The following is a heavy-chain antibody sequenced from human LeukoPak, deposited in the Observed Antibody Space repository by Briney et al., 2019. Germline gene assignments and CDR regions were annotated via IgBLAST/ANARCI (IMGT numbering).Heavy chain of an antibody. CDR3: AREDGSTSSFDY. J-gene: IGHJ4*02. V-gene: IGHV4-59*01. D-gene: IGHD5-24*01. CDR2: IYYSGNT. CDR1: GGSISSYY. Sequence: SETLSLTCTVSGGSISSYYWSWIRQPPGKGLEWIGYIYYSGNTNYNPSLKSRVTISVDTSKNQFSLKLSSVTAADTAVYYCAREDGSTSSFDYWGQGTLVTVSS.